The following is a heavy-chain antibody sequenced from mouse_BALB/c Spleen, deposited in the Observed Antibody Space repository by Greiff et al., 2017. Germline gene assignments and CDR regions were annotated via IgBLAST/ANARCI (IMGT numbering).Heavy chain of an antibody. D-gene: IGHD2-3*01. J-gene: IGHJ3*01. CDR1: GYNFTSYW. V-gene: IGHV1-55*01. CDR3: AREGPYDGYYVWFAY. CDR2: IYPGSGST. Sequence: QVQLQQPGAELVKPGTSVKLSCKASGYNFTSYWINWVKLRPGQGLEWIGDIYPGSGSTNYNEKFKSKATLTVDTSSSTAYMQLSSLASEDSALYYCAREGPYDGYYVWFAYWGQGTLVTVSA.